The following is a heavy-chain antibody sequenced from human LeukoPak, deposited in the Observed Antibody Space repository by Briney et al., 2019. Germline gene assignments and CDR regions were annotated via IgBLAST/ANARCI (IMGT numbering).Heavy chain of an antibody. CDR2: ISAYIGNT. Sequence: ASVKVSCKASGYTFTSYGINWVRQAPGQGLEWMGWISAYIGNTNYAQKVQGRVTMTTDTFTSTAYMELRSLRSDDTAVYYCARDRSGYPYSTYFFDYWGQGTLVTVSS. CDR1: GYTFTSYG. V-gene: IGHV1-18*01. CDR3: ARDRSGYPYSTYFFDY. D-gene: IGHD3-3*01. J-gene: IGHJ4*02.